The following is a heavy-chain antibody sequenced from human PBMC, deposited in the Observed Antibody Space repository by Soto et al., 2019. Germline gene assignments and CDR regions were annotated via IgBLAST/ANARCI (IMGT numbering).Heavy chain of an antibody. J-gene: IGHJ6*03. Sequence: PSETLSLTCTVSGGSISSYYWSWIRQRPGKGLEWIGYIYYSGSTNYNPSLKSRVTISVDTSKNQFSLKLSSVTAADTAVYYCARNYGDYGFGYYYYYMDVWGKGTTVTVSS. V-gene: IGHV4-59*13. CDR2: IYYSGST. CDR1: GGSISSYY. D-gene: IGHD4-17*01. CDR3: ARNYGDYGFGYYYYYMDV.